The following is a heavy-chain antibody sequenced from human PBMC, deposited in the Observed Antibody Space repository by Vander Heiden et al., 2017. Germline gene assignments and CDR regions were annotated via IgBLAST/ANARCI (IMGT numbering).Heavy chain of an antibody. Sequence: EVQLLESGGGLVQPGGSLRLSCAASGFTFSSYAMTWVRQAPGKGLEWVSTISGSGTSTYYADSVKGRFTISRDNSKNTLYLQMNILRVDDSAIYYSCVEKATWFDPWGHGTLVTVSS. CDR2: ISGSGTST. CDR3: CVEKATWFDP. CDR1: GFTFSSYA. J-gene: IGHJ5*02. V-gene: IGHV3-23*01. D-gene: IGHD2-15*01.